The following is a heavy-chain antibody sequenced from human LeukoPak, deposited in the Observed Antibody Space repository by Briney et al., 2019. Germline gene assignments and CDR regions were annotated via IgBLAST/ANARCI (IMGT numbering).Heavy chain of an antibody. CDR3: MRESNCYDSSTSPGYFDL. J-gene: IGHJ2*01. CDR1: GFTFSDYY. V-gene: IGHV3-11*05. CDR2: ISSSGTYT. Sequence: GGSLRLSCATSGFTFSDYYMSWIRQAPGKGLEWVSYISSSGTYTNSADSVKGRFTISRDYPKNSLYLQMSSLRAEDTAVYYCMRESNCYDSSTSPGYFDLWGRGTLVTVSS. D-gene: IGHD3-22*01.